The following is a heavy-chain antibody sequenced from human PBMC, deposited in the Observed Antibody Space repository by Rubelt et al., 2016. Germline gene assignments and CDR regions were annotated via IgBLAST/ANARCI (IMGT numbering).Heavy chain of an antibody. CDR1: SGSFSGYY. J-gene: IGHJ3*02. Sequence: QVQLQQWGAGLLKPSETLSLTCAVYSGSFSGYYWSWIRQPPGKGLEWIGESHLRGTTNYNSSLKTRLTISIDKSKNQLSLKWTSVTAADTAVYYCATSYRTTGYGAFDIWGQGTTVIVSS. D-gene: IGHD2-8*01. CDR2: SHLRGTT. CDR3: ATSYRTTGYGAFDI. V-gene: IGHV4-34*01.